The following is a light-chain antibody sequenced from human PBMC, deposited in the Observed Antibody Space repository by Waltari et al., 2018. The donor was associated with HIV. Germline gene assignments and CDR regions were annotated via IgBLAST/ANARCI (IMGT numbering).Light chain of an antibody. CDR2: EDS. CDR3: YSTDSSDWV. Sequence: SYELTQPPSVSVSPGQTARITCSGDALPKKYAYWYQQKSGKAPVLVIYEDSKRPSGIPGRFSGSSSGTMATFTIRGAQVEDEADYYCYSTDSSDWVFGGGTKLTVL. CDR1: ALPKKY. V-gene: IGLV3-10*01. J-gene: IGLJ3*02.